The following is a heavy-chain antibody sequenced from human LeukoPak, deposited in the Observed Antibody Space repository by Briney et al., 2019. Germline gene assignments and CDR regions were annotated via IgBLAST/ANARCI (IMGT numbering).Heavy chain of an antibody. V-gene: IGHV3-23*01. Sequence: GGSLRLSCAASGFTFSTYAMTWVRQAPGKGLEWVSAISSSGDTYYAGSVKGRFTVSRDNAKNTLYLQMNSLRPEDTALYYCATSSSWYPVSSDHWGQGTLVTVSS. CDR3: ATSSSWYPVSSDH. CDR2: ISSSGDT. CDR1: GFTFSTYA. D-gene: IGHD6-13*01. J-gene: IGHJ4*02.